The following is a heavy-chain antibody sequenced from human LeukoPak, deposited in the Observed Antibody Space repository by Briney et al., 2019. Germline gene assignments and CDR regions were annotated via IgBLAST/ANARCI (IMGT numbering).Heavy chain of an antibody. CDR2: IYTSGST. V-gene: IGHV4-61*02. D-gene: IGHD5-24*01. J-gene: IGHJ4*02. CDR1: GGSISSSSYY. Sequence: PSETLSLTCTVSGGSISSSSYYWSWIRQPAGKGLEWIGRIYTSGSTNYNPSLKSRVTMSVDTSKNQFSLKLSSVTAADTAVYYCARDVVPDGWAFDYWGQGTLVTVSS. CDR3: ARDVVPDGWAFDY.